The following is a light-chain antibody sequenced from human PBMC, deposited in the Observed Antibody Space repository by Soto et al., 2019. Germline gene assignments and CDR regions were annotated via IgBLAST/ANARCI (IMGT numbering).Light chain of an antibody. CDR3: SSYTSSSTLYV. CDR1: SSVVGGYNY. J-gene: IGLJ1*01. V-gene: IGLV2-14*01. Sequence: QSVLTQPASVSGSPGQSITISCTGTSSVVGGYNYVSWYQQHPGKAPKLMIYDVSNRPSGVSNRFSGSKSGNTASLTISGLQAEDEADYYCSSYTSSSTLYVFGTGTKLTVL. CDR2: DVS.